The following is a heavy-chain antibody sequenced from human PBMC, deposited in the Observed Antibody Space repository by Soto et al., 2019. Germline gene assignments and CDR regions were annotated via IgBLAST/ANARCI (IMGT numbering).Heavy chain of an antibody. CDR1: GGSISSYY. V-gene: IGHV4-59*01. Sequence: SETLSLTCTVSGGSISSYYWSWIRQPPGKGLEWIGYIYYSGSTNYNPSLKSRVTISVDTSKNQFSLKLSSVTAADTAVYYCARGVSSGYYAYWGQGTLVTVSS. CDR2: IYYSGST. J-gene: IGHJ4*02. CDR3: ARGVSSGYYAY. D-gene: IGHD3-22*01.